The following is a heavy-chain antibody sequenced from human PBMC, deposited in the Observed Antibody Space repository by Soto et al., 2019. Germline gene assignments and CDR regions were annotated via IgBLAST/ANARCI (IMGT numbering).Heavy chain of an antibody. D-gene: IGHD6-13*01. V-gene: IGHV3-21*01. CDR2: ISSSSSYI. CDR3: ARYRLDSSWYVPQDY. Sequence: EVQLLESGGGLVQPGGSLRLSCAASGFTFSSYSMNWVRQAPGKGLEWVSSISSSSSYIYYADSVKGRFTISRDNAKNSLYLQMNSLRAEDTAVYYCARYRLDSSWYVPQDYWGQGTLVTVSS. J-gene: IGHJ4*02. CDR1: GFTFSSYS.